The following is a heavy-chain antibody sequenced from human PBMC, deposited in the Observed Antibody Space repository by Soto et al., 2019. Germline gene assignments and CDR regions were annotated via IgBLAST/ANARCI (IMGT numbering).Heavy chain of an antibody. CDR3: ARLEGLATISYYFDF. CDR2: IYYRGNA. J-gene: IGHJ4*02. Sequence: SETLSLTCAVYGVSFSGYYWVWIRQPPGKGLEWIGSIYYRGNAYYNPSLQTRVTISLDKSKSQFSLKLNSVTAADSAVYFCARLEGLATISYYFDFWGPGALVTVSS. D-gene: IGHD3-9*01. V-gene: IGHV4-39*01. CDR1: GVSFSGYY.